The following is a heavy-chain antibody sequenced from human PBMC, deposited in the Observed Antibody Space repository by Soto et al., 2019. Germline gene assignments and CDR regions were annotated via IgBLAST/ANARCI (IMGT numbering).Heavy chain of an antibody. CDR1: GFTFDDYA. J-gene: IGHJ5*02. CDR3: AKARSPLVPAALWFDP. Sequence: GGSLRLSCAASGFTFDDYAMHWVRQAPGKGLEWVSGISWNSGSIGYADSVKGRFTISRDNAKNSLYLQMNSLRAEDTALYYCAKARSPLVPAALWFDPWGQGTLVTVSS. V-gene: IGHV3-9*01. CDR2: ISWNSGSI. D-gene: IGHD2-2*01.